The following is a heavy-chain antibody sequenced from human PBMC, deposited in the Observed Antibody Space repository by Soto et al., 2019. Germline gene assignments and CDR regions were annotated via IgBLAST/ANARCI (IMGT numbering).Heavy chain of an antibody. J-gene: IGHJ4*02. CDR3: AREIGKASYFDY. CDR2: IIPILGIA. CDR1: GGTFSSYT. Sequence: ASVKVSCKASGGTFSSYTISWVRQAPGQGLEWMGRIIPILGIANYAQKFQGRVTITADKSTSTAYMELSSLRSEDTAVYYCAREIGKASYFDYWGQGTLVTVSS. V-gene: IGHV1-69*04.